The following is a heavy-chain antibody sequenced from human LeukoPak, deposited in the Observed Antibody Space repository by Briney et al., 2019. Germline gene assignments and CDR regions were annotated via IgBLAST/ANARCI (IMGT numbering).Heavy chain of an antibody. D-gene: IGHD2/OR15-2a*01. Sequence: SETLSLTCTVSGGSISGGSYYWSWIRQPPGKGLEWIGYIYYSGSTKYNLSLKSRVTISVDTSKNQLSLKLSSVTAADTAVYYCARGEYGLFDYWGQGILVTVSS. CDR3: ARGEYGLFDY. CDR1: GGSISGGSYY. J-gene: IGHJ4*02. V-gene: IGHV4-61*01. CDR2: IYYSGST.